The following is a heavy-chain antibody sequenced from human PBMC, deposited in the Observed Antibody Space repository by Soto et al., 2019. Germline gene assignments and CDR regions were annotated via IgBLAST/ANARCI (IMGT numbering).Heavy chain of an antibody. Sequence: QVQLQESGPGLVKPSQTLSLTCTVSGGSVNSGDYYWSWIRQPPGKGLDWIGYISYSVTTYYKPSLRSRITISLHTSKNQFSLRLASVTAADTAVYYCARTNYDYVWGSYRFDYWGQGTLVTVSS. V-gene: IGHV4-30-4*01. CDR2: ISYSVTT. D-gene: IGHD3-16*02. J-gene: IGHJ4*02. CDR3: ARTNYDYVWGSYRFDY. CDR1: GGSVNSGDYY.